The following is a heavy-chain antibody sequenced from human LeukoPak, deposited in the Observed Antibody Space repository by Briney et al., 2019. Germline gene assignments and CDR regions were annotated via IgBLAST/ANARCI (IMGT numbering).Heavy chain of an antibody. D-gene: IGHD4-17*01. J-gene: IGHJ3*02. CDR1: GGSFSGYY. V-gene: IGHV4-34*01. CDR2: INHSGST. CDR3: ARTDYGDYDAFDI. Sequence: PSETLSLTCAVYGGSFSGYYWSWIRQPPGKGLEWIGGINHSGSTNYNPSLKSRVTISVDTSKNQFSLKLSSVTAADTAVYYCARTDYGDYDAFDIWGQGTMVTVSS.